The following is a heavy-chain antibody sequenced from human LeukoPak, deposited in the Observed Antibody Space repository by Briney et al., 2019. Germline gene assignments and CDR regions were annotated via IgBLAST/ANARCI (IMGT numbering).Heavy chain of an antibody. CDR3: ARVYSSSSPTDY. Sequence: ASVKVPCKASGYTFTGYYMHWVRQAPGQGLEWMGRINPNSGGTNYAQKFQGRVTMTRDTSISTAYMELSRLRSDDTAVYYCARVYSSSSPTDYWGQGTLVTVSS. CDR1: GYTFTGYY. J-gene: IGHJ4*02. CDR2: INPNSGGT. V-gene: IGHV1-2*06. D-gene: IGHD6-6*01.